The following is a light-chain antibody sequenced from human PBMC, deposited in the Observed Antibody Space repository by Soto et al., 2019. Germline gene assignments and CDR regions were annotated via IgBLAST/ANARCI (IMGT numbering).Light chain of an antibody. Sequence: EIVMTQSPATLSVSPGERATLSCRARQSVSSNLAWYQQKPGQAPRLLIYGASTRATGVPARFSGSGSGTEFTLTISSLQSEDFVVYYCQQYNNWPPWTFGQGTKVEI. CDR2: GAS. J-gene: IGKJ1*01. V-gene: IGKV3-15*01. CDR1: QSVSSN. CDR3: QQYNNWPPWT.